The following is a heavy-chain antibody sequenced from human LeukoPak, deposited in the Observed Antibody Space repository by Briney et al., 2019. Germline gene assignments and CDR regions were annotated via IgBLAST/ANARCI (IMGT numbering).Heavy chain of an antibody. CDR2: IYYSGST. Sequence: SETLSLTCTVSGGSISSGGYYWSWIRQPPGKGLEWIGYIYYSGSTNYNPSLKSRVTISVDTSKNQFSLKLSSVTAADTAVYYCARAEPYYDILTGYYISWFDPWGQGTLVTVSS. V-gene: IGHV4-61*08. D-gene: IGHD3-9*01. CDR3: ARAEPYYDILTGYYISWFDP. CDR1: GGSISSGGYY. J-gene: IGHJ5*02.